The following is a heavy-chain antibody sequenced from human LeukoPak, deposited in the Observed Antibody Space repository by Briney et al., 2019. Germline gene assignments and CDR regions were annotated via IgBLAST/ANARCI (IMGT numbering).Heavy chain of an antibody. D-gene: IGHD6-19*01. CDR2: IKEDGSEK. V-gene: IGHV3-7*04. Sequence: GGSVRLSCAASRFTFKNYWMSWVRQAPGKGLEWVAHIKEDGSEKYYVDSVKGRFTISRDNAKNSLHLQMNTLRAEDSAVYYCARDWTAVTGLDYWGQGSLVTVSS. CDR3: ARDWTAVTGLDY. J-gene: IGHJ4*02. CDR1: RFTFKNYW.